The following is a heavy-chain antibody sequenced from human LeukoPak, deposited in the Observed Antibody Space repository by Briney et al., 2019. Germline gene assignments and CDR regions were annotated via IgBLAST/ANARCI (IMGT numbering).Heavy chain of an antibody. D-gene: IGHD5-18*01. CDR3: ARLYSYGVYYFDY. Sequence: SETLSLTCTVSGGSISSSSYYWGWIRQPPGKGLEWIGSIYYSVSTYYNPSLKSRVTISVDTSKNQFSLKLSSATAADTAVYYCARLYSYGVYYFDYWGQGTLVTVSS. V-gene: IGHV4-39*07. CDR1: GGSISSSSYY. J-gene: IGHJ4*02. CDR2: IYYSVST.